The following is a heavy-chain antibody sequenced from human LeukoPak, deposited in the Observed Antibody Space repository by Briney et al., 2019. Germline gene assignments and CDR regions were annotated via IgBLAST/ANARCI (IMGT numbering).Heavy chain of an antibody. CDR2: IYPTDSIT. V-gene: IGHV5-51*01. Sequence: PGESLKISCQTSGYDFSTKWIGWVRQMPGKGLEWMGIIYPTDSITRYSPSSQGHVSISVDTSINTAYLQWASLRPSDTAMYFCARLAPDYADYWFDPWGQGTLVTVSS. D-gene: IGHD4-17*01. J-gene: IGHJ5*02. CDR3: ARLAPDYADYWFDP. CDR1: GYDFSTKW.